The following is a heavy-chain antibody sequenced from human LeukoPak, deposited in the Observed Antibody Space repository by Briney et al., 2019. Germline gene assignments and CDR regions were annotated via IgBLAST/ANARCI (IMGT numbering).Heavy chain of an antibody. CDR1: GFTFSGSA. Sequence: GGSLRLSCAASGFTFSGSAMHWVRQASWKGLEWVGRIRSKPNSYATAYAASVKGRFTISRDDSKNTAYLQMNSLKTEDTAVYYCTMYYDILTGYSTYYFDYWGQGTLVTVSS. J-gene: IGHJ4*02. D-gene: IGHD3-9*01. CDR2: IRSKPNSYAT. V-gene: IGHV3-73*01. CDR3: TMYYDILTGYSTYYFDY.